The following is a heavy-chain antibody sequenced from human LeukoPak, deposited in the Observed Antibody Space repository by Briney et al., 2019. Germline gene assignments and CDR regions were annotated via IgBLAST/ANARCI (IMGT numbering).Heavy chain of an antibody. Sequence: SETLSLTRTVSGGSISSGGYYWSWIRQHPGKGLEWIGYIYYSGSTYYNPSLKSRVTISVDTSKNQFSLKLSSVTAADTAVYYCARLTKGDYYGMDVWGQGTTVTVSS. D-gene: IGHD3-3*01. CDR3: ARLTKGDYYGMDV. CDR1: GGSISSGGYY. V-gene: IGHV4-31*03. CDR2: IYYSGST. J-gene: IGHJ6*02.